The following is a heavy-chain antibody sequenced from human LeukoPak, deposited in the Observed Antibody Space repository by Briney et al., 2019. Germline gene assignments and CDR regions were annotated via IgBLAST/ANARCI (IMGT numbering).Heavy chain of an antibody. CDR2: ISTSSSYI. CDR3: ARSNVAGTSDY. V-gene: IGHV3-21*01. CDR1: GFTFSRYN. J-gene: IGHJ4*02. D-gene: IGHD6-19*01. Sequence: GGSLRLSCAASGFTFSRYNINWGRQAPGKGLEWISTISTSSSYIYYADSVKGRFTISRDNGKNSLYLQMRSLRAEDTVVYYCARSNVAGTSDYWGKGTLVAVSS.